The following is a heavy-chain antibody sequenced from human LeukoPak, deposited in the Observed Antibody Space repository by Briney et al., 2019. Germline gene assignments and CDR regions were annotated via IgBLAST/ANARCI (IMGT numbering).Heavy chain of an antibody. D-gene: IGHD6-13*01. CDR1: GFTFSSYA. Sequence: GGSLRLSCAASGFTFSSYAMSWVRQAPGKGLEWVSVISGSGGRTYYADSVKGLFPISRDNSKNTLYLQMNSLRAEDTAIYYCAKGTTDSSNWYGWFDPWGQGTLVTVSS. J-gene: IGHJ5*02. CDR3: AKGTTDSSNWYGWFDP. V-gene: IGHV3-23*01. CDR2: ISGSGGRT.